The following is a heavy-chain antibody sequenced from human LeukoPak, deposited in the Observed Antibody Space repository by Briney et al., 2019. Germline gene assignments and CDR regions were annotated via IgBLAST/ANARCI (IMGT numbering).Heavy chain of an antibody. V-gene: IGHV2-70*11. CDR1: GFSLSTSGMC. J-gene: IGHJ5*02. D-gene: IGHD3-22*01. CDR3: SRTTMRFKWFDP. CDR2: IDWDDDK. Sequence: SGPALVKPTQTLTLTCTFSGFSLSTSGMCVSWIRQPPGKALEWLARIDWDDDKYYSTSLKTRLTISKDTSKNQVVLTMTNMDPVDTATYYCSRTTMRFKWFDPWGQGTLVTVSS.